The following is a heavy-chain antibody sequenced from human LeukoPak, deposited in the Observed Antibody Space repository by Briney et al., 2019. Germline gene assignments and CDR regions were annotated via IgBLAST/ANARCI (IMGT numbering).Heavy chain of an antibody. CDR3: ARLYQLLSGAFDI. CDR1: GYSFTSYW. V-gene: IGHV5-51*01. J-gene: IGHJ3*02. Sequence: GESLKISCMGSGYSFTSYWIGWVRQVPGKGLEWVGIIYPGDSDTRYSPSFQGQVTISADKSISTAYLQWSSLQASDTAMYYCARLYQLLSGAFDIWGQGTMVTVSS. D-gene: IGHD2-2*01. CDR2: IYPGDSDT.